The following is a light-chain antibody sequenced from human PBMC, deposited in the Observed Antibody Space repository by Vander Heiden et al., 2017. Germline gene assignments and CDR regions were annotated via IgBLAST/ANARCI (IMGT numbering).Light chain of an antibody. V-gene: IGKV1-9*01. CDR2: AAS. CDR1: QGISSY. CDR3: RQLNSYLLT. J-gene: IGKJ4*01. Sequence: DIQLTQSPSFLSASVGDRVTITCRASQGISSYLAWYQQKPGKAPKLLIYAASTMQSGVTSRCCGSGSGTEFTLTISSLQPEDFATYYCRQLNSYLLTFGGGTKVEIK.